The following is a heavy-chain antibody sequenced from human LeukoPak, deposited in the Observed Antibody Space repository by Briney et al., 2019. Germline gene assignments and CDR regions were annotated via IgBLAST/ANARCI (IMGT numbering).Heavy chain of an antibody. J-gene: IGHJ4*02. CDR3: ASPKSNWNFFSGDY. Sequence: GGSLRLSCAASGFTFSDYNMSWIRQAPGKGLGWVSYISSSGSTIYYADSVKGRFTISRDNAKNSLYLQMNSLRAEDTAVYYCASPKSNWNFFSGDYWGQGTLVTVSS. CDR1: GFTFSDYN. D-gene: IGHD1-1*01. V-gene: IGHV3-11*01. CDR2: ISSSGSTI.